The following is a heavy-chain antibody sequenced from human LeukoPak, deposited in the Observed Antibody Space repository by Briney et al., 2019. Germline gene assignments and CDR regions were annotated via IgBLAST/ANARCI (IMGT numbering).Heavy chain of an antibody. V-gene: IGHV3-66*01. CDR1: GLTVSNNY. D-gene: IGHD3-16*01. CDR3: AREQVDYGLSVDF. CDR2: IYSTGST. J-gene: IGHJ4*02. Sequence: GSLRLSCAASGLTVSNNYMSWVRQAPGKGLEWVSVIYSTGSTHYADSVKGRFTISRDNSKNTLYLQMNSLRAEDTAVYYCAREQVDYGLSVDFWGQGTLVTVSS.